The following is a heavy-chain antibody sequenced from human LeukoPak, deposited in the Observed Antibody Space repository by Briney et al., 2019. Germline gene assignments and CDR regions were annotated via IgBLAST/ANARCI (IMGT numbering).Heavy chain of an antibody. J-gene: IGHJ3*02. CDR1: GFTFDDYA. Sequence: PGRSLRLSCAASGFTFDDYAMHWVRQAPGKGLEWVSGISWNSGSIGYADSVKGRFTISRDNAKNSLYLQMNSLRAEDTALYYCAIPLFRVGVEPNDAFDIWGQGTMVTVSS. V-gene: IGHV3-9*01. CDR3: AIPLFRVGVEPNDAFDI. CDR2: ISWNSGSI. D-gene: IGHD2-21*01.